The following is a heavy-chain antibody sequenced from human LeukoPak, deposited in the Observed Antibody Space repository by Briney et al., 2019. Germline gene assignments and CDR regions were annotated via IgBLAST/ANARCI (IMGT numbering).Heavy chain of an antibody. Sequence: GASVKVSCKASGYTFTSYYMHWVRQAPGQGLEWMGIINPTTGDTTYAQKFQGRLTMTRDMSTSTVYMELSSLTSEDTAVFYCARYGFSTVWQGGWHAFDIWGQGTVSPSL. CDR3: ARYGFSTVWQGGWHAFDI. D-gene: IGHD6-13*01. J-gene: IGHJ3*02. V-gene: IGHV1-46*01. CDR1: GYTFTSYY. CDR2: INPTTGDT.